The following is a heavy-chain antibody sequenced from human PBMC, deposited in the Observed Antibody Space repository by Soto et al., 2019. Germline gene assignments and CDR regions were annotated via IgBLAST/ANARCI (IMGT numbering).Heavy chain of an antibody. CDR1: GYTFTSYD. D-gene: IGHD3-22*01. Sequence: ASMKVSCKASGYTFTSYDINWVRQATGQGLEWMGWMNPNSGNTGYAQKFQGRVTMTRNTSISTAYMELSSLRSEDTAVYYCATLIDSSGYGDAFDIWGQGTMVTVSS. CDR3: ATLIDSSGYGDAFDI. J-gene: IGHJ3*02. V-gene: IGHV1-8*01. CDR2: MNPNSGNT.